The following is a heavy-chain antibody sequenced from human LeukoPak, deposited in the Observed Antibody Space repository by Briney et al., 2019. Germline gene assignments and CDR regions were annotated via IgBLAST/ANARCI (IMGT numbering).Heavy chain of an antibody. CDR1: GGSFSGYY. D-gene: IGHD3-3*01. CDR2: INHSGST. V-gene: IGHV4-34*01. Sequence: SETLSLTCAVYGGSFSGYYWGWIRQPPGKGLEWIGEINHSGSTNYNPSLKSRVTISVDTSKNQFSLKLSSVTAADTAVYYCARAPIFGVVITYWGQGTLVTVSS. J-gene: IGHJ4*02. CDR3: ARAPIFGVVITY.